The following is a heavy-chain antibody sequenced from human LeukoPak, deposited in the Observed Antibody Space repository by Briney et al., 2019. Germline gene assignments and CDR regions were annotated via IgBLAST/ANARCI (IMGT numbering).Heavy chain of an antibody. J-gene: IGHJ5*02. CDR2: INHTGST. CDR3: ARDGS. Sequence: SETLSLTCAVYGGSFNGYYWSWIRQPPGKGLEWIGEINHTGSTNYNPPLKSRVTISVDTSKNQFSLKLSSVTAADTAVYYCARDGSWGQGTLVTVSS. V-gene: IGHV4-34*01. CDR1: GGSFNGYY.